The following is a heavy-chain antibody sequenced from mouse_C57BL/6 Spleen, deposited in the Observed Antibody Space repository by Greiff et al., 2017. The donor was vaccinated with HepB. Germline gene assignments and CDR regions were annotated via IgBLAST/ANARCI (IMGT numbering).Heavy chain of an antibody. D-gene: IGHD2-5*01. CDR1: GYTFTDYN. CDR2: INPNNGGT. V-gene: IGHV1-22*01. Sequence: EVQLQQSGPELVKPGASVKMSCKASGYTFTDYNMHWVKQSHGKSLEWIGYINPNNGGTSYNQKFKGKATLTVNKSSSTAYMELRSLTSEDSAVYYCAREETYYSNYDYWGQGTTLTVSS. J-gene: IGHJ2*01. CDR3: AREETYYSNYDY.